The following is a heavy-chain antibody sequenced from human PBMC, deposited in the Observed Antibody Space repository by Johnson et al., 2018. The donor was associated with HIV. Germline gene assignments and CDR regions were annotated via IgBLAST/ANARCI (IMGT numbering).Heavy chain of an antibody. CDR1: GFSFSTYD. CDR2: IRYDGSNK. D-gene: IGHD5-24*01. CDR3: ATARDGYNYNWGAFDI. V-gene: IGHV3-30*02. J-gene: IGHJ3*02. Sequence: QVQLVESGGGLVKPGGSLRLSCAASGFSFSTYDLHWVRQAPGKGLEWVTFIRYDGSNKYYADSVKGRFTISRDNSKNTLYLQMNSLRAEDTAVYYCATARDGYNYNWGAFDIWGQGTMVTVS.